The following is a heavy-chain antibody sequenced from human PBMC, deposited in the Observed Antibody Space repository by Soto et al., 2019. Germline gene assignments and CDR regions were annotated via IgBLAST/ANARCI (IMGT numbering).Heavy chain of an antibody. J-gene: IGHJ3*02. CDR1: GFTFSSYW. CDR3: ARETYQFWSGYYYDAFDI. V-gene: IGHV3-74*01. Sequence: PGGSLRLSCAASGFTFSSYWMHWVRQAPGKGLVWVSRINSDGSSTSYADSVKGRFTISRDNAKNTLYLQMNSLRAEDTAVYYCARETYQFWSGYYYDAFDIWGQGTMVTVSS. D-gene: IGHD3-3*01. CDR2: INSDGSST.